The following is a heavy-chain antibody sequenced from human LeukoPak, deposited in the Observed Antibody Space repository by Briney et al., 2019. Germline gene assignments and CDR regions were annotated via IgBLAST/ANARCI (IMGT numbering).Heavy chain of an antibody. D-gene: IGHD2-2*01. CDR2: IGTAGDT. J-gene: IGHJ6*03. Sequence: PGGSLRLSCAASGFTFSSYDMHWVRQATGKGLEWVSAIGTAGDTYYPGSVKGRFTISRENAKNSLYLQMNSLRAGDTAVYYCASRYCTGTNCYLASYRCFDVWGRGTTVTVSS. CDR1: GFTFSSYD. V-gene: IGHV3-13*01. CDR3: ASRYCTGTNCYLASYRCFDV.